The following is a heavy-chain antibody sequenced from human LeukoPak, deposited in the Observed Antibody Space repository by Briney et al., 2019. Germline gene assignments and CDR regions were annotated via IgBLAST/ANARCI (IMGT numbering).Heavy chain of an antibody. Sequence: SETLSLTCTVSGDSISSSSYYWGWIRQPPGKGLEWIGSIYYSGSTYYNPSLKSRVTISVDTSKNQFSLKLSSVTAADTAVYYCARRVVPAAMPYYYYSMDVWGQGTTVTVSS. CDR3: ARRVVPAAMPYYYYSMDV. V-gene: IGHV4-39*01. D-gene: IGHD2-2*01. CDR1: GDSISSSSYY. CDR2: IYYSGST. J-gene: IGHJ6*02.